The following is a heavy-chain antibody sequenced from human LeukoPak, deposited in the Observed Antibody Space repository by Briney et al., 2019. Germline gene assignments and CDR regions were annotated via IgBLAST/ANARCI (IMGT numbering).Heavy chain of an antibody. J-gene: IGHJ4*02. CDR2: IYPGDSDT. CDR3: ARRNSAYDLSPTDY. Sequence: GESLKISCKGSGYRFTSYWIGWVRQMPGKGLEWMGIIYPGDSDTRYSPSFQGQVTISADSSINTAYLQWSSLKASDSAMHYCARRNSAYDLSPTDYWGQGTLVTVFS. CDR1: GYRFTSYW. D-gene: IGHD5-12*01. V-gene: IGHV5-51*01.